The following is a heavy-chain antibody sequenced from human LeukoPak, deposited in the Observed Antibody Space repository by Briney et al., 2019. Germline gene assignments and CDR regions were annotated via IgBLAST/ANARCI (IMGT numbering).Heavy chain of an antibody. V-gene: IGHV4-31*03. CDR2: IYYSGST. J-gene: IGHJ4*02. Sequence: SETLSLTCTVSGGSISSSSYYWGWIRQHPGKGLEWIGYIYYSGSTYYNPSLKSRVTISVDTSKNQFSLKLSSVTAADTAVYYCASQYTFDDFWSPNFDYWGQGTLVTVSS. D-gene: IGHD3/OR15-3a*01. CDR1: GGSISSSSYY. CDR3: ASQYTFDDFWSPNFDY.